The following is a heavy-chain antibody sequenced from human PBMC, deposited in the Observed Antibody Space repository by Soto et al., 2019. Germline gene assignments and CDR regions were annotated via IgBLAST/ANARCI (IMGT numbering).Heavy chain of an antibody. V-gene: IGHV3-23*01. CDR1: GFTFSSYA. J-gene: IGHJ4*02. Sequence: PGGSLRLSCAACGFTFSSYAMSWVRQAPGKGLEWVSAISGSGGSTYYADSVKGRFTISRDNSKNTLYLQMNSLRAEDTAVYYCAKERGYSGYDFIFFGTDELGFAYWGQGTLVTVSS. CDR3: AKERGYSGYDFIFFGTDELGFAY. CDR2: ISGSGGST. D-gene: IGHD5-12*01.